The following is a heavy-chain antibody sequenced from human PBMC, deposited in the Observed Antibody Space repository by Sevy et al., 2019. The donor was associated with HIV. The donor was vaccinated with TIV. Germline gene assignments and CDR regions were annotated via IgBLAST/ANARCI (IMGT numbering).Heavy chain of an antibody. J-gene: IGHJ4*02. V-gene: IGHV3-48*03. CDR3: AKEGAFWSGYYVDY. Sequence: GVSLRLSCAASGFNFSSHKMNWIRQAPGKGLEWVAYISDGGAVIHYADSVKGRFTISRDNSKNSLYLQMNSLRADDTAVYYCAKEGAFWSGYYVDYWGQGTLVTVSS. CDR1: GFNFSSHK. CDR2: ISDGGAVI. D-gene: IGHD3-3*01.